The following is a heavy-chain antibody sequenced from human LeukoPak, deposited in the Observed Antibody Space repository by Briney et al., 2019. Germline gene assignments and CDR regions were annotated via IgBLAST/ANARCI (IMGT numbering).Heavy chain of an antibody. Sequence: GGSLRLSCAASGFTFSSYAMSWVRQAPGKGLEWVSYISSNGSSIYYADSVKGRFTISRDNAKNSLYLQMNSLRAEDTAVYYCARRGGMTGTTEGWFDPWGQGTLVTVSS. CDR2: ISSNGSSI. CDR3: ARRGGMTGTTEGWFDP. D-gene: IGHD1-20*01. J-gene: IGHJ5*02. CDR1: GFTFSSYA. V-gene: IGHV3-48*01.